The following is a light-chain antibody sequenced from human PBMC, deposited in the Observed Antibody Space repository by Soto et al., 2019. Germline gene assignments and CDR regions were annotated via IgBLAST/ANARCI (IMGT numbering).Light chain of an antibody. V-gene: IGKV1-39*01. CDR1: QSISSF. Sequence: DIHMTQSPSSLSASVGNRFTITCRASQSISSFLTWYQKKAGKAPKLLIYAASSLQSGVPSRLSGSGSGTDLTITISSMKHEDFESYYCQQSFSNTPTFGQGTKVDIK. J-gene: IGKJ1*01. CDR3: QQSFSNTPT. CDR2: AAS.